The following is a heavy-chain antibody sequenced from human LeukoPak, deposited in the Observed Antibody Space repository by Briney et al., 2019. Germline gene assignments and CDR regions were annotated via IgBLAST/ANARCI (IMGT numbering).Heavy chain of an antibody. CDR2: ISSSSIYI. CDR1: GFTFSSYS. D-gene: IGHD7-27*01. CDR3: AREEGGKLGIDYYFDY. Sequence: GGSLRLSCAASGFTFSSYSMNWVRQAPGKGLEWVSSISSSSIYIYYADSVKGRFTISRDNAKNSLYLQMNSLRAEDTAMYYCAREEGGKLGIDYYFDYWGQGTLVTVSS. V-gene: IGHV3-21*06. J-gene: IGHJ4*02.